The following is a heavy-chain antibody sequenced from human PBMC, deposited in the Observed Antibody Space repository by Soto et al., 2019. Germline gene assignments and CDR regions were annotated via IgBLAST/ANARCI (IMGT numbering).Heavy chain of an antibody. CDR1: GGSISSSSYY. J-gene: IGHJ6*02. D-gene: IGHD3-10*01. CDR2: FYYSGST. Sequence: PSETLSLTCTVSGGSISSSSYYWGWIRQSPGKGLEWIGSFYYSGSTYYNPSLKSRVTISVDTSRKQFSLKLSSVTAADTAVYYCARGLRSMVNYYYYGMDVWGQGTTVTVSS. V-gene: IGHV4-39*07. CDR3: ARGLRSMVNYYYYGMDV.